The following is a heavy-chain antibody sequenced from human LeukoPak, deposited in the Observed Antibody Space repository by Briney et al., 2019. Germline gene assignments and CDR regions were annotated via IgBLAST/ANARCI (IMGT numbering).Heavy chain of an antibody. CDR1: GGTFSSYT. Sequence: SVKVSCKASGGTFSSYTISWVRQAPGQGLEWMGRIIPILGIANYAQKFQGRVTITADKSTSTAYMELSSLRSEDTAVYYCARDPVGPYNWFDPCGQGTLVTVSS. V-gene: IGHV1-69*04. J-gene: IGHJ5*02. CDR3: ARDPVGPYNWFDP. D-gene: IGHD1-26*01. CDR2: IIPILGIA.